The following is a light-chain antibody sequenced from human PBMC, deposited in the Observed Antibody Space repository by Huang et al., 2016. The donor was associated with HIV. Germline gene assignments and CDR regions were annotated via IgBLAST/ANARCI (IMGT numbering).Light chain of an antibody. Sequence: IQLTQSPSSLSASVGDRVTITCRASQGISSFLAWYQQKPGKAPKLRMYAASTLHSCVPLRFSGSGSGTDFTLTISSLQPEDFATHYCQQFNNYPLTFGGGTKVEIK. CDR3: QQFNNYPLT. V-gene: IGKV1-9*01. CDR2: AAS. J-gene: IGKJ4*01. CDR1: QGISSF.